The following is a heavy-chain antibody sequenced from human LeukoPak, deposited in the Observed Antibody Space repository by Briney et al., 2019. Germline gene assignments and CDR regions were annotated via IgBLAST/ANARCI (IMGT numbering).Heavy chain of an antibody. CDR2: IYYSGST. D-gene: IGHD3-16*02. J-gene: IGHJ4*02. Sequence: SETLSLTYTVSGGSVSSGSYYWSWIRQPPGKGLEWIGYIYYSGSTNYNPSLKSRVTISVDTSKNQFSLKLSSVTAADTAVYYCARAGEDYVWGSYRITTHFDYWGQGTLVTVSS. CDR1: GGSVSSGSYY. V-gene: IGHV4-61*01. CDR3: ARAGEDYVWGSYRITTHFDY.